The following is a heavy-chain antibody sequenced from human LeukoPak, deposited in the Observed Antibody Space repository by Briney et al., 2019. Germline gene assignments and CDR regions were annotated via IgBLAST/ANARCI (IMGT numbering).Heavy chain of an antibody. Sequence: ASVKVSCKASGGTFSSYAISWVRQAPGQGLEWMGGIIPIFGAANYAQKFQGRVTITADESTSTAYMELSSLRSEDTAVYYCATTTLTYYYGMDVWGQGTTVTVSS. CDR3: ATTTLTYYYGMDV. V-gene: IGHV1-69*13. CDR2: IIPIFGAA. CDR1: GGTFSSYA. D-gene: IGHD1-26*01. J-gene: IGHJ6*02.